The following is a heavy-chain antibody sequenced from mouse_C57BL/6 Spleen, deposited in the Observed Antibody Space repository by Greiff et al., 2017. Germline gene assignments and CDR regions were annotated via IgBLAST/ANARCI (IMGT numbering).Heavy chain of an antibody. Sequence: EVMLVESGGGLVQPKGSLKLSCAASGFSFNTYAMNWVRQAPGKGLEWVARIRSKSNNYATYYADSVKDRFTISRDDSESMLYLQMNNLKTEDTAMYYCVRHHYDYGDVFGYWGQSTTRTGSS. V-gene: IGHV10-1*01. CDR1: GFSFNTYA. D-gene: IGHD2-4*01. J-gene: IGHJ2*01. CDR2: IRSKSNNYAT. CDR3: VRHHYDYGDVFGY.